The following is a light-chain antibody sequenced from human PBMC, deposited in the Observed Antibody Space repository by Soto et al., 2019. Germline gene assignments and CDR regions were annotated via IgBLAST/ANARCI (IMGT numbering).Light chain of an antibody. J-gene: IGLJ2*01. V-gene: IGLV4-69*01. CDR3: QTWDTGARVV. CDR1: SGHSSYA. CDR2: LSSDGSH. Sequence: QLVLTQSPSASASLGASVKLTCTLSSGHSSYAIAWHQQQPEKGPRYLMKLSSDGSHSKGDGIPDRFSGSSSGAERHLTISSLQSEDEADYYCQTWDTGARVVFGGGTKVTVL.